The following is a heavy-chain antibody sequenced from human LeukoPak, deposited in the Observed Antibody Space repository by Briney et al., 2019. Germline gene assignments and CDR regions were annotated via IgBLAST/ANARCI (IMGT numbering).Heavy chain of an antibody. V-gene: IGHV3-53*01. CDR1: GFTVSSNY. CDR3: ARDYYDYVWGSYRAYFDY. J-gene: IGHJ4*02. Sequence: GGSLRLSCAASGFTVSSNYMSWVRQAPGKGLEWVSVIHSGGSTYHADSVKGRFTISRDNSKNTLYLQMNSLRAEDTAVYYCARDYYDYVWGSYRAYFDYWGQGTLVTVSS. CDR2: IHSGGST. D-gene: IGHD3-16*02.